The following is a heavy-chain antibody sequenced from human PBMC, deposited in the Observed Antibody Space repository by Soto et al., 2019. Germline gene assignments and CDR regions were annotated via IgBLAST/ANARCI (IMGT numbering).Heavy chain of an antibody. D-gene: IGHD3-22*01. CDR1: GFTFSSYS. Sequence: EVQLVESGGGLVKPGGSLRLSCAASGFTFSSYSMNWVRQAPGKGLEWVSSISSSSSYIYYADSVKGRFTISRDNAKNSLYLQMSSLRAEDTAVYYCARDRYDSSGYYFNYYYYYGMDVWGQGTTVTVSS. CDR2: ISSSSSYI. CDR3: ARDRYDSSGYYFNYYYYYGMDV. J-gene: IGHJ6*02. V-gene: IGHV3-21*01.